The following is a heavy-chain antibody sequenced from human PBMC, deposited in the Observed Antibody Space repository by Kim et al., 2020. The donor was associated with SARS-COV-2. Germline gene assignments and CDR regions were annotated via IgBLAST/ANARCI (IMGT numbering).Heavy chain of an antibody. J-gene: IGHJ5*02. D-gene: IGHD1-26*01. V-gene: IGHV4-39*07. CDR2: IYYSGST. CDR3: ASGPRWEPTVGGWFDP. CDR1: GGSISSSSYY. Sequence: SETLSLTCTVSGGSISSSSYYWGWIRQPPGKGLEWIGSIYYSGSTYYNPSLKSRVTISVDTSKNQFSLKLSSVTAADTAVYYCASGPRWEPTVGGWFDPWGQGTLVTVSS.